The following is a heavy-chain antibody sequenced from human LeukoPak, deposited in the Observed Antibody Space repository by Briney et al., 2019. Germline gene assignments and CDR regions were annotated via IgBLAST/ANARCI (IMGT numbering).Heavy chain of an antibody. J-gene: IGHJ6*02. Sequence: PGGSLRLSCAASGFTLSVYGMHWVRQAPGKGLEYVSAIDSKGGTTHYANPVKGRFTISRDSSRNMLYLQMGSLRAEDMAVYYCARVLGVSTRGDYYYGMDVWGQGTTVTVSS. CDR2: IDSKGGTT. D-gene: IGHD5/OR15-5a*01. CDR3: ARVLGVSTRGDYYYGMDV. CDR1: GFTLSVYG. V-gene: IGHV3-64*01.